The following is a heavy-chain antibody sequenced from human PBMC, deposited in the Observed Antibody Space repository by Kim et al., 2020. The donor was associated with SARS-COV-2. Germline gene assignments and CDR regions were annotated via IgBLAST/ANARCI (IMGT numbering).Heavy chain of an antibody. V-gene: IGHV4-34*01. Sequence: SETLSLTCAVYGGSFSGHYWSWIRQPPGKGLEWIGEINHSGSTNYNPSLKSRGTISVDTSKNQFSLKLSSVTAADTAGYYCARGRTVTTFYYYYYGMDVWGQGTTVTVSS. CDR3: ARGRTVTTFYYYYYGMDV. D-gene: IGHD4-17*01. CDR1: GGSFSGHY. J-gene: IGHJ6*02. CDR2: INHSGST.